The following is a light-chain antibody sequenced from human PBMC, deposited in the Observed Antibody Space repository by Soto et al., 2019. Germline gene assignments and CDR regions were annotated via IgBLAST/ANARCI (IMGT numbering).Light chain of an antibody. Sequence: EIVMTQSPATLSVSPGERATLSCRASQSVSSNLAWYQQKPGQAPRLLIYGASTRATGIPAWFSGSGSGTEFTLTISSLQSEDFAVYYCQQYNNWLELTFGGGTKVEIK. V-gene: IGKV3-15*01. CDR3: QQYNNWLELT. CDR2: GAS. CDR1: QSVSSN. J-gene: IGKJ4*01.